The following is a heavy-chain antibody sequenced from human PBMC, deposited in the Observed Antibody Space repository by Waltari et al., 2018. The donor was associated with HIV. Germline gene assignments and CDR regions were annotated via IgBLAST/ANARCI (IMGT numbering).Heavy chain of an antibody. CDR2: IGSSGTTI. D-gene: IGHD2-2*02. V-gene: IGHV3-48*03. CDR1: GSTYSSYE. Sequence: EMQLVESGGGLVQPGGSLRLSCVAPGSTYSSYEMNWVRQVPGKGLEWISYIGSSGTTISYADSVKGRFTFSRDNAKKSLFLQMNSLRVEDTAVYWCARVNQVLYYGMDVWGQGTTVTVSS. J-gene: IGHJ6*02. CDR3: ARVNQVLYYGMDV.